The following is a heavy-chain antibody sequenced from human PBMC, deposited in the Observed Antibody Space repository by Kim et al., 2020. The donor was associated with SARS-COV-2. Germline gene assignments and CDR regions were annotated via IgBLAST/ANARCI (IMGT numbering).Heavy chain of an antibody. CDR3: AREGRDTNAGSWDY. V-gene: IGHV1-3*01. CDR1: GYTFSSYG. D-gene: IGHD3-10*01. J-gene: IGHJ4*02. CDR2: INVATGGT. Sequence: ASVKVSCKASGYTFSSYGLHWVRQAPGQMLEWMGWINVATGGTKYSQNFQGRVAITRDTSANTAYMELSSLSSEDTAVYYCAREGRDTNAGSWDYWGQGTLVTVSS.